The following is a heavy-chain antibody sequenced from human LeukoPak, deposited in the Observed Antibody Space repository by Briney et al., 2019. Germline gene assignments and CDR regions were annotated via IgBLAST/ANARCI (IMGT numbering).Heavy chain of an antibody. Sequence: SETLSLTCAVSGGSISSSNWWSWVRQPPGKGLEWIGEIYHSGSTNYNPSLKSRVTISVDKSKNQFSLKLSSVTAADTAVYYCARDRRGSMTTVTTWFDPWGQGTLVTVSS. CDR2: IYHSGST. D-gene: IGHD4-17*01. CDR3: ARDRRGSMTTVTTWFDP. CDR1: GGSISSSNW. V-gene: IGHV4-4*02. J-gene: IGHJ5*02.